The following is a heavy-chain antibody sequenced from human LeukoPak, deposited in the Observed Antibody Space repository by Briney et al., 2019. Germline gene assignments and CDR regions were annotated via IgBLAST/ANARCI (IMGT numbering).Heavy chain of an antibody. CDR3: AKDPAAADPDV. Sequence: GGSLRLSCAASGFTFSTYAITWVRQGPGKGLEWVSAIRPDGDRTYYANSVRGRFTISRDNSKDTVYLQINGLRVEDTAVYYCAKDPAAADPDVWGKGTTVTVSS. CDR1: GFTFSTYA. J-gene: IGHJ6*04. CDR2: IRPDGDRT. D-gene: IGHD6-13*01. V-gene: IGHV3-23*01.